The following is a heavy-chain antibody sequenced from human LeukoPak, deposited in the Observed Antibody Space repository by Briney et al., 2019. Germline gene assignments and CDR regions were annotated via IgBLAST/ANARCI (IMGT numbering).Heavy chain of an antibody. CDR2: ISAYNGNT. Sequence: ASVKVSCKASGYTFTSYSISWVRQAPGQGLEWMGWISAYNGNTKYPQKFQGRVTMTTDTSTSTAYMELRSLRSDDTAVYYCAKDALTVGYCISNSCYNVDWGQGTLVTVSS. J-gene: IGHJ4*02. V-gene: IGHV1-18*01. CDR1: GYTFTSYS. D-gene: IGHD2-2*02. CDR3: AKDALTVGYCISNSCYNVD.